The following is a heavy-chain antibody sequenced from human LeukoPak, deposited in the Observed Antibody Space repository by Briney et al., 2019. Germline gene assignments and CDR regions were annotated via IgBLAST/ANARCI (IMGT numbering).Heavy chain of an antibody. CDR3: ARGVDGSGSYYLDY. D-gene: IGHD3-10*01. CDR2: INHSGST. Sequence: SETLSLTCAVYGGSFSGYYWSWIRQPPGKGLEWIGEINHSGSTNYNPSLKSRVTISVDTSKNQFSLKLSSVTAADTAVYCCARGVDGSGSYYLDYWGQGTLVTVSS. V-gene: IGHV4-34*01. J-gene: IGHJ4*02. CDR1: GGSFSGYY.